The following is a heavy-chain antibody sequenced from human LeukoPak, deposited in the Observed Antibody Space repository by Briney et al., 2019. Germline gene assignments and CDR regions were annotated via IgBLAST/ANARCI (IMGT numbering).Heavy chain of an antibody. CDR3: ARVGRGLGAPIAAGGRDAFDI. V-gene: IGHV4-4*07. J-gene: IGHJ3*02. CDR1: GGSISSYY. D-gene: IGHD6-13*01. CDR2: IYTSGST. Sequence: SETLSLTCTVSGGSISSYYWSWIRQPAGKGLEWIGRIYTSGSTNYNPSLKSRVTISVDTSKNQFSLKLSSVTAADTAVYYCARVGRGLGAPIAAGGRDAFDIWGQGTMVTVSS.